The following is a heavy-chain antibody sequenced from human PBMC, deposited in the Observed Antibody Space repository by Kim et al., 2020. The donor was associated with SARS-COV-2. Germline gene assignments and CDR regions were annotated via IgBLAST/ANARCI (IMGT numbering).Heavy chain of an antibody. CDR1: GYTFTSYY. J-gene: IGHJ4*02. V-gene: IGHV1-46*01. CDR2: INPSGGST. Sequence: ASVKVSCKASGYTFTSYYMHWVRQAPGQGLEWMGIINPSGGSTSYAQKFQGRVTMTRDTSTSTVYMELSSLRSEDTAVYYCARANSVLRYFDWLTPTELLFDYWGQGTLVTVSS. CDR3: ARANSVLRYFDWLTPTELLFDY. D-gene: IGHD3-9*01.